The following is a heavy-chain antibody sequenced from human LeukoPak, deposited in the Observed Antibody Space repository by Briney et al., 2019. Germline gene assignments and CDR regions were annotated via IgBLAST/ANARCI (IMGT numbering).Heavy chain of an antibody. D-gene: IGHD1-26*01. CDR1: GFTFSIYD. Sequence: GGSLRLSCAASGFTFSIYDMTWVRQAPGKGLEWVSAISGNGGSTYYADSVKGRFTISRDNSKNTLYLQMNSLRAEDTAIYHCAKPLSGSYCVAYWGQGTLVTVSS. CDR2: ISGNGGST. J-gene: IGHJ4*02. V-gene: IGHV3-23*01. CDR3: AKPLSGSYCVAY.